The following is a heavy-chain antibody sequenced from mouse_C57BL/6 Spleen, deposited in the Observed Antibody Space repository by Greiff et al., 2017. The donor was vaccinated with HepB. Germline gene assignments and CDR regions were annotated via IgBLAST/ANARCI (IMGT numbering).Heavy chain of an antibody. CDR2: INPNNGGT. D-gene: IGHD2-1*01. Sequence: EVKLMESGPELVKPGASVKISCKASGYTFTDYYMNWVKQSHGKSLEWIGDINPNNGGTSYNQKFKGKATLTVDKSSSTAYMELRSLTSEDSAVYYCARGHGTSFFYAMDYWGQGTSVTVSS. V-gene: IGHV1-26*01. CDR3: ARGHGTSFFYAMDY. J-gene: IGHJ4*01. CDR1: GYTFTDYY.